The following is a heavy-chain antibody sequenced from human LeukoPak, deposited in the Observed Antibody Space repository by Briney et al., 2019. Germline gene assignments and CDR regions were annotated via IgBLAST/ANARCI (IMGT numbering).Heavy chain of an antibody. V-gene: IGHV4-4*02. CDR1: GGSISSSNW. CDR2: IYYSGST. J-gene: IGHJ6*03. Sequence: SGTLSLTCAVSGGSISSSNWWSWVRQPPGKGLEWIGYIYYSGSTYYNPSLKSRVTISVDTSKSQFSLKLSSVTAADTAVYYCARRMTTALYYYYYMDVWDKGTTVTVSS. CDR3: ARRMTTALYYYYYMDV. D-gene: IGHD4-11*01.